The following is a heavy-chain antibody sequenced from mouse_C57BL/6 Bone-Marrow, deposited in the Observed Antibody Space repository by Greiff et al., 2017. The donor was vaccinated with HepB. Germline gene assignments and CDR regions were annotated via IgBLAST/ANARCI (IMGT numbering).Heavy chain of an antibody. CDR2: INPSNGGT. Sequence: QVQLQQPGTELVKPGASVKLSCKASGYTFTSYWMHWVKQRPGQGLEWIGNINPSNGGTNYNEKFKSKATLTVDKSSSTAYMQLSSLTSEDSAVYYGERGGGGKSWYFDVWGTGTTVTVSS. CDR1: GYTFTSYW. J-gene: IGHJ1*03. D-gene: IGHD1-1*02. V-gene: IGHV1-53*01. CDR3: ERGGGGKSWYFDV.